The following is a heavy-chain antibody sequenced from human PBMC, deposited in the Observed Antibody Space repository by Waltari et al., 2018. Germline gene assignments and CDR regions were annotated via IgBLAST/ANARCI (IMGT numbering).Heavy chain of an antibody. CDR1: GYGFDSYW. D-gene: IGHD3-16*01. Sequence: VQLVQSGAEVKKPGESLRISCRDSGYGFDSYWIAWVRQRPGKGLEWMGHIYPGDSDTRYNPSFQGQVTISADKSVTTVYLQWSSLKTSDSGIYYCARRFMTGEGLTLNWLDPWGQGTLVTVSS. CDR3: ARRFMTGEGLTLNWLDP. J-gene: IGHJ5*02. CDR2: IYPGDSDT. V-gene: IGHV5-51*01.